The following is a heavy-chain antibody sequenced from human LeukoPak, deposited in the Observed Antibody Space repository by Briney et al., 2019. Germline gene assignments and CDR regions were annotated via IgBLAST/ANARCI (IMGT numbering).Heavy chain of an antibody. D-gene: IGHD3-10*02. J-gene: IGHJ6*03. Sequence: ETLSLTCTVSGGSISSSSYYWGWIRQAPGKGLEWVSGISRSGGRTYYVDPVKGRFTISRDNSKNTLYLQMNSLSAEDTAFYYCAEEELRRITMWGYMDVWGKGTTVTISS. V-gene: IGHV3-23*01. CDR1: GGSISSSSYY. CDR3: AEEELRRITMWGYMDV. CDR2: ISRSGGRT.